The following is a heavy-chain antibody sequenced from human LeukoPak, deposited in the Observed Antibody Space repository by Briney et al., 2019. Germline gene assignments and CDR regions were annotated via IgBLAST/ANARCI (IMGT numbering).Heavy chain of an antibody. CDR3: ANDLSGYYDY. Sequence: PGGSLRLSCVDSGFSRRYWVHWVRQVPGKGLVWVSRINEDGTYTSYADSVKGRFTISRDNAKNTLYLQMNSLSVDDTAVYYCANDLSGYYDYWGQGTLVTVSS. D-gene: IGHD3-22*01. CDR2: INEDGTYT. J-gene: IGHJ4*02. V-gene: IGHV3-74*01. CDR1: GFSRRYW.